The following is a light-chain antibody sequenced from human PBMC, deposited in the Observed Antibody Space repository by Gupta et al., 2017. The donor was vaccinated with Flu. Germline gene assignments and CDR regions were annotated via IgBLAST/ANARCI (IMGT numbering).Light chain of an antibody. CDR1: RYNNGGNA. V-gene: IGLV1-44*01. Sequence: SRYNNGGNAVNWYQQFPGTAPKLLIYGNNQLPSGVPDRFSGSKSGTSASLAISGLHSEDETDYYCAAWDDRLNGYVFGTGTEVTVL. J-gene: IGLJ1*01. CDR3: AAWDDRLNGYV. CDR2: GNN.